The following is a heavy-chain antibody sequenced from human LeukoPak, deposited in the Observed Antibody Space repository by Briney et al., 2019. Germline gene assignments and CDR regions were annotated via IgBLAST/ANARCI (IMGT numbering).Heavy chain of an antibody. J-gene: IGHJ4*02. V-gene: IGHV3-30-3*01. Sequence: PGRSLRLSCAASGFTFSSYAMHWVRQAPGKGLEWVAVISYDGSNKYYADSVKGRFTISRDNSKNTLYLQMNSLRAEDTAVYYCAKDRAPATIFLDYWGQGTLVTVSS. CDR2: ISYDGSNK. D-gene: IGHD3-9*01. CDR3: AKDRAPATIFLDY. CDR1: GFTFSSYA.